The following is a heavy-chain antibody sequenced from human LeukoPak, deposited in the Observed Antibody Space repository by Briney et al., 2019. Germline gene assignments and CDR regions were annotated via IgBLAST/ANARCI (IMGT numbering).Heavy chain of an antibody. D-gene: IGHD2-15*01. CDR3: ARSTRSGPIMPVHWYFDL. CDR1: GFTFSSYE. J-gene: IGHJ2*01. CDR2: ISSSGSTI. Sequence: GGSLRLSCAASGFTFSSYEMNWVRQAPGKGLEWVSYISSSGSTIYYADSVKGRFTISRDNAKNSLYLQMNSLRAEDTAVYYCARSTRSGPIMPVHWYFDLWGRGTLVTVSS. V-gene: IGHV3-48*03.